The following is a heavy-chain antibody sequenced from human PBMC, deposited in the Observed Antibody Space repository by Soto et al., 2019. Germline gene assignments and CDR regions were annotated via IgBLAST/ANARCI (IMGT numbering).Heavy chain of an antibody. CDR3: ARRIAAAGTVFWFDP. CDR1: GGSISSSSYY. D-gene: IGHD6-13*01. V-gene: IGHV4-39*01. Sequence: SETLSLTCTVSGGSISSSSYYWGWIRQPPGKGLEWIGSIYYSGSTYYNPSLKSRVTISVDTSKNQFSLKLSSVTAADTAVYYCARRIAAAGTVFWFDPWCQGTLVT. CDR2: IYYSGST. J-gene: IGHJ5*02.